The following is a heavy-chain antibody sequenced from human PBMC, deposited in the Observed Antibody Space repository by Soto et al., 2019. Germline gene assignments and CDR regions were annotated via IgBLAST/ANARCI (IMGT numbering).Heavy chain of an antibody. CDR2: ISSSSSYI. CDR3: ASNRYSYGYLPLLY. D-gene: IGHD5-18*01. Sequence: EVQLVESGGGLVKPGGSLRLSCAASGFTFSSYSMNGVRQAPGKGLEWVSSISSSSSYIYYADSVKGRFTISRDNAKNSLYLQMNSLRAEDTAVYYCASNRYSYGYLPLLYWGQGTLVTVSS. CDR1: GFTFSSYS. V-gene: IGHV3-21*01. J-gene: IGHJ4*02.